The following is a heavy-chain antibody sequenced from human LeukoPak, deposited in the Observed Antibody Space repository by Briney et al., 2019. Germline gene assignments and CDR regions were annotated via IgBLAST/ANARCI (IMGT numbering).Heavy chain of an antibody. CDR2: IYHSGST. CDR3: ASYSSSSRAFDI. J-gene: IGHJ3*02. D-gene: IGHD6-13*01. V-gene: IGHV4-4*02. Sequence: PSGTLSLTCAVSGGSVSSSNWWSWVRQPPGKGLEWIGEIYHSGSTNYNPSLKSRVTISVDKSKNQFSLKLSSVTAADTAVYYCASYSSSSRAFDIWGQGTMVTVSS. CDR1: GGSVSSSNW.